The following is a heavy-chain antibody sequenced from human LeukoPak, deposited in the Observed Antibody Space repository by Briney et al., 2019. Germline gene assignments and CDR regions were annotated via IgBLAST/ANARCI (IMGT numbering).Heavy chain of an antibody. D-gene: IGHD2-15*01. CDR2: ISAYNGNT. V-gene: IGHV1-18*01. J-gene: IGHJ3*02. Sequence: ASVKVSCKASGYTFTSYGISWVRQAPGQGLEWMGWISAYNGNTNYAQKLQGRVTMTTDTSTSTAYMELRSLRSDDTAVYYCARDSRGVVDPFHAFDICGQGTMVTVSS. CDR1: GYTFTSYG. CDR3: ARDSRGVVDPFHAFDI.